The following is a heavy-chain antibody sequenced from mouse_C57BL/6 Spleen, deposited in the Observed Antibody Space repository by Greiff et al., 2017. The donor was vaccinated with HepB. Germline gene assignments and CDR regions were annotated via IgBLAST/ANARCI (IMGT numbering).Heavy chain of an antibody. J-gene: IGHJ1*03. CDR2: IYPGSGNT. CDR1: GYTFTDYY. CDR3: ARRKDNLWYFDV. D-gene: IGHD1-3*01. V-gene: IGHV1-76*01. Sequence: QVHVKQSGAELVRPGASVKLSCKASGYTFTDYYINWVKQRPGQGLEWIARIYPGSGNTYYNEKFKGKATLTAEKSSSTAYMQLSSLTSEDSAVYFCARRKDNLWYFDVWGTGTTVTVSS.